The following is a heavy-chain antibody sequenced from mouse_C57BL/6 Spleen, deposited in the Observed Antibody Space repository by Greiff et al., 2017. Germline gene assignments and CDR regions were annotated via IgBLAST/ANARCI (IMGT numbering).Heavy chain of an antibody. D-gene: IGHD1-1*01. J-gene: IGHJ4*01. Sequence: VQLKQSGAELVKPGASVKLSCTASGFNIKDYYMHWVKQRTEQGLEWIGRIDPEDGETKYAPKFQGKATMTADTSSNTAYLQLSSLTSEDTAVYYCASVDYGSYYAMDYWGQGTSVTVSS. CDR3: ASVDYGSYYAMDY. CDR2: IDPEDGET. V-gene: IGHV14-2*01. CDR1: GFNIKDYY.